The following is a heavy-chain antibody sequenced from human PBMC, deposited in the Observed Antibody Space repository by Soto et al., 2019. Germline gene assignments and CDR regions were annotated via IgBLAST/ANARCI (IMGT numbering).Heavy chain of an antibody. J-gene: IGHJ5*02. CDR2: IYPGDSDT. D-gene: IGHD1-26*01. V-gene: IGHV5-51*01. Sequence: PGESLKIACNGSGYSFTSYWIGLVRQMPGKGLEWMGIIYPGDSDTRYSPSFQGQVTISADKSISTAYLQWSSLKASDTAMYYCARLWELHVGRWFDPWGQGTLVTVSS. CDR1: GYSFTSYW. CDR3: ARLWELHVGRWFDP.